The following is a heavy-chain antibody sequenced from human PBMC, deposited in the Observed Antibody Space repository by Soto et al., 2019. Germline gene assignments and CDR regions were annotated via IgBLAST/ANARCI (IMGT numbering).Heavy chain of an antibody. CDR1: GDSITKSTYY. Sequence: LQLQESGPGLVKPSDTLSLTCTVSGDSITKSTYYWAWVRQTPGKGPEWIGSIYYAGNTYYNPSLQGRVTISVYASKNQFSLELQSVTAADSAVYYCASVPYYGSGGDGPYFFDYWGQGILVTVSS. J-gene: IGHJ4*02. CDR3: ASVPYYGSGGDGPYFFDY. D-gene: IGHD2-15*01. CDR2: IYYAGNT. V-gene: IGHV4-39*01.